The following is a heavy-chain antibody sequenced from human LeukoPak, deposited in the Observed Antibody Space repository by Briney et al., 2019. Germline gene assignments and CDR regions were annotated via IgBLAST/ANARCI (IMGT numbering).Heavy chain of an antibody. CDR2: ISSSGSTI. J-gene: IGHJ4*02. CDR3: AKGEYSSAVDY. Sequence: PGGSLRLSCAASGFTFSSYEMNWVRQAPGKGLEWVSYISSSGSTIYYADSVKGRFTISRGNAKNSLYLQMNSLRAEDTAVYYCAKGEYSSAVDYWGQGTLVTVSS. CDR1: GFTFSSYE. V-gene: IGHV3-48*03. D-gene: IGHD6-6*01.